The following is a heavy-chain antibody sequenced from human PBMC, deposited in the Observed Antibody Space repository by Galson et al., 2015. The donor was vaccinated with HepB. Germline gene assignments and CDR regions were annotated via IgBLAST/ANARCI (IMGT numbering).Heavy chain of an antibody. J-gene: IGHJ5*02. V-gene: IGHV2-5*02. Sequence: PALVKPTQTLTLTCTFSGFSLSTSGVGVGWIRQPPGKALEWLALIYWDDDKRYSPSLKSRLTITKDTSKNQVVLTMTNMDPVDTATYFCAHSGEYNLNYRHNWFDPWGQGTLVTVSS. CDR2: IYWDDDK. D-gene: IGHD1-7*01. CDR3: AHSGEYNLNYRHNWFDP. CDR1: GFSLSTSGVG.